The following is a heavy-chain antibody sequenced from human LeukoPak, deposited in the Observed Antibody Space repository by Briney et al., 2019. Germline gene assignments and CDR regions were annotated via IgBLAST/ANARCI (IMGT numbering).Heavy chain of an antibody. D-gene: IGHD6-19*01. CDR1: GGSISSSSYY. J-gene: IGHJ6*03. Sequence: SETLSLTCTVSGGSISSSSYYWGWIRQPPGKGLEWIGSIYYSGSTYYNPSLKSRVTISVDTSKNQFSLKLSSVTAADTAVYYCARGVAGMYYYYYMDVWGKGTTVTVSS. CDR2: IYYSGST. CDR3: ARGVAGMYYYYYMDV. V-gene: IGHV4-39*01.